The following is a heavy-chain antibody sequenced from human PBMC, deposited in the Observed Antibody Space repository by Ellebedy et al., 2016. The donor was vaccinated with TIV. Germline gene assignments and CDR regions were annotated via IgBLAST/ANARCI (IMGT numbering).Heavy chain of an antibody. D-gene: IGHD3-10*01. J-gene: IGHJ5*02. CDR2: INHSGST. Sequence: SETLSLTXAVYGVSFSGYYWSWIRQPPGKGLEWIGEINHSGSTNYNPSLKSRVTISVDTSKNQFSLKLSSVTAADTAVYYCARGTGSGPWGQGTLVTVSS. CDR1: GVSFSGYY. V-gene: IGHV4-34*01. CDR3: ARGTGSGP.